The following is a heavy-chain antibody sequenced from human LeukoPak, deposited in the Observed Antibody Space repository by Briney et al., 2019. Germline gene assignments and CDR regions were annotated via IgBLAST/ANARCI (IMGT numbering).Heavy chain of an antibody. D-gene: IGHD3-10*01. CDR1: GYTFTSNY. J-gene: IGHJ4*02. CDR2: IYPRDGST. CDR3: ARVWAYYYASGTQPFDY. V-gene: IGHV1-46*01. Sequence: ASVTVSCKASGYTFTSNYIHWVRQAPGQGLEWMGMIYPRDGSTSYAQKFQGRVTITRDTSASTAYMELSSLRSEDTAVYYCARVWAYYYASGTQPFDYWGQGTLVTVSS.